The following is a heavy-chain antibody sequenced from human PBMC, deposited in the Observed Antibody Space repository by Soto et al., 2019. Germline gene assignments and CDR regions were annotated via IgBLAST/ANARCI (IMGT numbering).Heavy chain of an antibody. V-gene: IGHV1-18*04. CDR3: ATHREVGATTPLDY. CDR1: GYTFTSYG. CDR2: ISAYNGNT. D-gene: IGHD1-26*01. J-gene: IGHJ4*02. Sequence: ASVKVSCKASGYTFTSYGISWVRHAPGQGLEWMGWISAYNGNTNYAQKLQGIVTMTTDTSTSTAYMELRSLRSDDTAVYYCATHREVGATTPLDYWGQGTLVTVSS.